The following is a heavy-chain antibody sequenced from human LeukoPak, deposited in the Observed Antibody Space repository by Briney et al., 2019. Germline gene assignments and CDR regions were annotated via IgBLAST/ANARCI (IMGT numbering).Heavy chain of an antibody. D-gene: IGHD6-13*01. J-gene: IGHJ1*01. V-gene: IGHV3-21*04. CDR2: ISGSSTYI. Sequence: PGGSLRLSCAASGFTFSSYSMIWVRQAPGKGLEWVSSISGSSTYIYYTDSVKDRFTISRDNAKNSLYLQMDSLAAEDTAVYYCATPGYSSSWFPYFQHWGQGTLVTVSS. CDR3: ATPGYSSSWFPYFQH. CDR1: GFTFSSYS.